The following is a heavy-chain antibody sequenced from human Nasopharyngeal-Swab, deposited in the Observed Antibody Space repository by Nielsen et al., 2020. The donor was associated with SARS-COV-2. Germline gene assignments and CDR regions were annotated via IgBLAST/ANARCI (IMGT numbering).Heavy chain of an antibody. CDR3: AKAGQGNFAPYYFDY. Sequence: VRQAPGKGLEWVAVIWYDGSNKYYADSVKGRFTISRDNSKNTLYLQMNSLRAEDTAVYYCAKAGQGNFAPYYFDYWGQGTLVTVSS. CDR2: IWYDGSNK. J-gene: IGHJ4*02. V-gene: IGHV3-33*06.